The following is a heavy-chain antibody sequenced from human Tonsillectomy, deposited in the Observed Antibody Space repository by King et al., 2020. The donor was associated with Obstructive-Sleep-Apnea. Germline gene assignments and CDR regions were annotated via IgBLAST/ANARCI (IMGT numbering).Heavy chain of an antibody. CDR1: GGSISSWGYY. D-gene: IGHD3-22*01. V-gene: IGHV4-31*03. CDR2: IYYSGTT. J-gene: IGHJ4*02. CDR3: ASGLAYDSSPWLFDY. Sequence: QLQDSGPGLVNPSQTLSLTFTVSGGSISSWGYYWCWILHHTVRGREWFGYIYYSGTTNVNPSFMSRLTISVDTSKNQFSLKLSSVTAADTAVYYCASGLAYDSSPWLFDYWGQGTLVTVSS.